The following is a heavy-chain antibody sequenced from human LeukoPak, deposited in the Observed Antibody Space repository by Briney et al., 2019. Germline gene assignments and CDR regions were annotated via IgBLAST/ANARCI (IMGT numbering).Heavy chain of an antibody. V-gene: IGHV3-33*01. J-gene: IGHJ3*02. Sequence: GRSLRLSCAASGFTFSSYGMHWVRQAPGKGLEWVAVIWYDGSNKYYADSVKGRFTISRDNSKNTLYLQMNSLRAEDTAVYYCARGSIYYDSSGYYSFDAFDIWGQGTMVTVSS. CDR2: IWYDGSNK. D-gene: IGHD3-22*01. CDR3: ARGSIYYDSSGYYSFDAFDI. CDR1: GFTFSSYG.